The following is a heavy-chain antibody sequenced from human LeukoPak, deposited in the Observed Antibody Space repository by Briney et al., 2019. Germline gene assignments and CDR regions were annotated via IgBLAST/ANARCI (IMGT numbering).Heavy chain of an antibody. CDR2: ISSSGSYI. J-gene: IGHJ5*02. V-gene: IGHV3-48*03. CDR3: ARLVLAANGNWYDP. D-gene: IGHD2-8*02. Sequence: GGSLRLSCAASGFSFSSYAMNWVRQAPGKGLRWASYISSSGSYIYYAASVKGRFTISRDNAKNSLYLQMNSLRVEDTAVYYCARLVLAANGNWYDPWGQGTLVIVSS. CDR1: GFSFSSYA.